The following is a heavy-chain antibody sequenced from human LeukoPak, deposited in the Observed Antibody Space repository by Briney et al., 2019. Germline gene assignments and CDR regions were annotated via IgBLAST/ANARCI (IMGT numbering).Heavy chain of an antibody. V-gene: IGHV3-23*01. J-gene: IGHJ4*02. Sequence: GGSLRLSCAASGFTFSSYAMSWVRQAPGKGLEWVSVISGSGGNTYYADSVKGRFTISRDNSKNTLYLQMNSLRAEDTAVYYCAKGDGGLVGYFDCWGQGTLVTVSS. D-gene: IGHD5-24*01. CDR1: GFTFSSYA. CDR3: AKGDGGLVGYFDC. CDR2: ISGSGGNT.